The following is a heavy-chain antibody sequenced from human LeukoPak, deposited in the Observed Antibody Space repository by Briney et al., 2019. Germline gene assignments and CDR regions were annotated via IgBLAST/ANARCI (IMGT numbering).Heavy chain of an antibody. CDR2: ISSSSSYI. D-gene: IGHD3-22*01. V-gene: IGHV3-21*01. J-gene: IGHJ3*02. CDR1: GFTFSSYS. Sequence: PGGSLRLSCAASGFTFSSYSMNWVRQAPGKGLEWVSSISSSSSYIYYADSVKGRFTISRDNAKNSLYLQMNSLRAEDTAVYYCARDQEITMIVGFWGAFDIWGQGTMVTVSS. CDR3: ARDQEITMIVGFWGAFDI.